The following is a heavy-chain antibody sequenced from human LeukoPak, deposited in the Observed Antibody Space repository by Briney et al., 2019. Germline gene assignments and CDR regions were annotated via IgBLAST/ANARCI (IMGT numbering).Heavy chain of an antibody. V-gene: IGHV3-21*01. CDR1: GFTFSSYS. J-gene: IGHJ4*02. D-gene: IGHD6-13*01. Sequence: GGSLRLSCAASGFTFSSYSMNWVRQAPGKGLEWVSSISSSSSYIYYADSVKGRFTISRDNAKNSLYLQMNSLRAEDTAVYYCARRPRIAAAGNPPFDYWGQGTLVTVSS. CDR3: ARRPRIAAAGNPPFDY. CDR2: ISSSSSYI.